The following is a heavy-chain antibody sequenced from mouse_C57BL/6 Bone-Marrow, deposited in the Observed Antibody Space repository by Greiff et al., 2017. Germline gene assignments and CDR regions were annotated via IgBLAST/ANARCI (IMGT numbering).Heavy chain of an antibody. CDR3: ARGLYYGSTGFDY. J-gene: IGHJ2*01. D-gene: IGHD1-1*01. CDR2: IHPNSGST. CDR1: GYTFTSYW. V-gene: IGHV1-64*01. Sequence: QVQLQQPGAELVKPGASVKLSCKASGYTFTSYWMHWVKQRPGQGLEWIGMIHPNSGSTNYNEKFKSKATLPVDKSSSTAYMQLSSLTSEDSAVYYCARGLYYGSTGFDYWGQGTTLTVSS.